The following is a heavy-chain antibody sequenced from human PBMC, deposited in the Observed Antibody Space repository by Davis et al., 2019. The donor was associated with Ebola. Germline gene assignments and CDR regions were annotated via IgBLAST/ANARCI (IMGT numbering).Heavy chain of an antibody. CDR3: AKDTSNIWFDI. Sequence: GGSLRLSCAASGFTFSSFAMNWVRQAPGKGLEWVSLISGSGITTYYADSVQGRFTISRDNSKNTLYLQMNGLRVDDTAIYYCAKDTSNIWFDIWGQGTNVTVSS. CDR2: ISGSGITT. V-gene: IGHV3-23*01. CDR1: GFTFSSFA. J-gene: IGHJ3*02. D-gene: IGHD1-26*01.